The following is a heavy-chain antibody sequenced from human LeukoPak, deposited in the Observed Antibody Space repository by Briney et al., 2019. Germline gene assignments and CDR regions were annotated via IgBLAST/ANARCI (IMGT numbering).Heavy chain of an antibody. V-gene: IGHV1-2*02. CDR1: GYTFSSYD. D-gene: IGHD6-19*01. CDR2: INTNSGGT. CDR3: ARAGLANYYYYMDV. J-gene: IGHJ6*03. Sequence: ASVRVSCKASGYTFSSYDMHWVRQAPGQGLEWVGRINTNSGGTYYPQKLEGRVTMPRDKSINTAYMQLNRLRSDDTAVYYCARAGLANYYYYMDVWGKGTTVTVSS.